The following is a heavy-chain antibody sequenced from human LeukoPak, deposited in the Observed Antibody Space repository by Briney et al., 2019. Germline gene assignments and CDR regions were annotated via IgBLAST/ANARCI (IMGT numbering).Heavy chain of an antibody. J-gene: IGHJ5*02. CDR1: GYTFTSYG. V-gene: IGHV1-18*01. CDR2: ISAYDGNT. CDR3: ARGGGGYCSSTSCYGSWFDP. Sequence: ASVKVSCKASGYTFTSYGISWVRQAHGQGLEWLGWISAYDGNTNYAQKLQGRVTMTTDTSTSTAYMELRSLRSDDTAVYYCARGGGGYCSSTSCYGSWFDPWGQGTLVTVSS. D-gene: IGHD2-2*01.